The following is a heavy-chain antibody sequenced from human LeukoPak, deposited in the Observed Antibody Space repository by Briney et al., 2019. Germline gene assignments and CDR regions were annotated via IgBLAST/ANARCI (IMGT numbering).Heavy chain of an antibody. CDR3: ARNYDFWSGYYANYYYYYMDV. V-gene: IGHV1-2*02. Sequence: GASVKVSCKASGYTFTRYYMHWVRQAPGQGLEWMGWINPNSGGTNYAQKFQGRVTMTRDTSISTAYMELSRLRSDDTAVYYCARNYDFWSGYYANYYYYYMDVWGKGTTVTVSS. CDR2: INPNSGGT. CDR1: GYTFTRYY. J-gene: IGHJ6*03. D-gene: IGHD3-3*01.